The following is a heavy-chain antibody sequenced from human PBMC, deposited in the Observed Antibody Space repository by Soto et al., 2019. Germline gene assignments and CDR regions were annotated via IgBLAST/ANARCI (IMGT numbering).Heavy chain of an antibody. D-gene: IGHD3-10*01. CDR3: ARLSDSGGYYGMDV. CDR2: ISGSGGST. CDR1: GFTFSSYA. J-gene: IGHJ6*02. Sequence: EVQLLESGGGLVQPGGSLRLSCAASGFTFSSYAMSWVRQAPGKGLEWVSAISGSGGSTYYADSVKGRFTISRDNAKNSLYLQMNSLRAEDTAVYYCARLSDSGGYYGMDVWGQGTTVTVSS. V-gene: IGHV3-23*01.